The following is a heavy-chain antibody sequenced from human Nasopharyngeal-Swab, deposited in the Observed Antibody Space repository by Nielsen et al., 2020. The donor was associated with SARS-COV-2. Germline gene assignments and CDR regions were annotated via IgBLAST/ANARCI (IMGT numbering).Heavy chain of an antibody. CDR1: GFTFSSYA. V-gene: IGHV3-30*04. CDR2: ISYDGSNK. CDR3: ARDLVGATY. Sequence: GGSLRLSCAASGFTFSSYAMRWVRQAPGKGLEWVAVISYDGSNKYYADSVKGRFTISRDNSKNTLYLQMNSLRAEDTAVYYCARDLVGATYWGQGTLVTVSS. D-gene: IGHD1-26*01. J-gene: IGHJ4*02.